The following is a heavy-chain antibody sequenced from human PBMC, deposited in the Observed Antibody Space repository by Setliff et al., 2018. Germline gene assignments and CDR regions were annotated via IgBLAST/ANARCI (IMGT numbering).Heavy chain of an antibody. J-gene: IGHJ4*02. CDR1: SGSISSGSYY. V-gene: IGHV4-39*07. D-gene: IGHD1-26*01. Sequence: SETLSLTCTVSSGSISSGSYYWSWIRQPPGKGLEWIGEINHSGSTNYNPSLKSRVTISMDTSKNQFSLKVSSVTAADTAVYYCARSFSRREKFLLNYWGQGALVTVSS. CDR3: ARSFSRREKFLLNY. CDR2: INHSGST.